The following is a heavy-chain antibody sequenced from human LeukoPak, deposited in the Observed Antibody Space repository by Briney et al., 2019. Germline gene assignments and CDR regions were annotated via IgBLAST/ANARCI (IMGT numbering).Heavy chain of an antibody. CDR1: GFIVSSTY. CDR2: ISMSSSYI. V-gene: IGHV3-21*01. Sequence: GGSLRLSCAASGFIVSSTYMSWVRQAPGKGLEWVSSISMSSSYIYYAESVKGRFTISRDNAKNSLYLQMNSLRAEDMAVYYCARGGPHDYSDYCFDYWGQGTLVTVSS. CDR3: ARGGPHDYSDYCFDY. D-gene: IGHD4-11*01. J-gene: IGHJ4*02.